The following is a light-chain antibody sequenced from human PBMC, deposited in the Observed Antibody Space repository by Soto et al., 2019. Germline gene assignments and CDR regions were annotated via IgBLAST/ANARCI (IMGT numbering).Light chain of an antibody. V-gene: IGLV2-23*01. J-gene: IGLJ1*01. CDR3: CSYAGSNYYV. CDR2: EGS. Sequence: LAQPASAFRHPCRARPNSSYGTTNVVGSYNLVSWYQHHPGKAPKLMIFEGSKRPSGVSNRFSGSKSGNTASLTISGLQAEDEADFYCCSYAGSNYYVFVTGTKVTVL. CDR1: TNVVGSYNL.